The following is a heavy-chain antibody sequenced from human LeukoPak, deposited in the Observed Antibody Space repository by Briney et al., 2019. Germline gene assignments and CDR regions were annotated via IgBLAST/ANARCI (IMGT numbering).Heavy chain of an antibody. V-gene: IGHV3-48*03. D-gene: IGHD6-13*01. Sequence: TGGSLRLSCAASGFTFSRYGMNWVRQAPGKGLEWVSYISGSGSAIYYTDSVKGRCTISRDNAKSSLYLPMNSLRAEDTAVYYCATVPTGYSSSWDRWQDEFDYWGQGTLVTVSS. J-gene: IGHJ4*02. CDR1: GFTFSRYG. CDR2: ISGSGSAI. CDR3: ATVPTGYSSSWDRWQDEFDY.